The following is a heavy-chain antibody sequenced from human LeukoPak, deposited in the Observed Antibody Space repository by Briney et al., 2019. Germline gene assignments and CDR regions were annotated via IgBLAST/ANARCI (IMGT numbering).Heavy chain of an antibody. CDR3: ARVPLPGPYYYYDSSGYYIF. D-gene: IGHD3-22*01. CDR1: GYTFTSYG. Sequence: ASVKVSCKASGYTFTSYGISWVRQAPGQGLEWMGWISAYNGNTNYAQKLQDRVTMTTDTSTSTAYMELRSLRSDDTAVYYCARVPLPGPYYYYDSSGYYIFWGQGTLVTVSS. V-gene: IGHV1-18*01. J-gene: IGHJ4*02. CDR2: ISAYNGNT.